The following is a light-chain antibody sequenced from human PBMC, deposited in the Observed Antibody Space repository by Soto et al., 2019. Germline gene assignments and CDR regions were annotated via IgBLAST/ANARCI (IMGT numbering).Light chain of an antibody. CDR2: GVS. CDR1: QSISSSY. J-gene: IGKJ1*01. CDR3: QQYYNSPQT. Sequence: EIVLTQSPDTLSLSPGERATLSCRASQSISSSYLAWYQQKPGQAPRLLMYGVSSMATGTPDRISGSGSGTDFTLTISRLEPEDSAVYYCQQYYNSPQTFGQGTKVEIK. V-gene: IGKV3-20*01.